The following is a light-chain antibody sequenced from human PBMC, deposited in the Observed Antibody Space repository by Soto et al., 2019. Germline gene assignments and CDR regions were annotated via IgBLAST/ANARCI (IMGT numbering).Light chain of an antibody. CDR1: QTLLYNSNNKNY. J-gene: IGKJ2*01. CDR3: LHFCSPPQT. CDR2: WAS. Sequence: DIVMTQSPDSLAVSLGERATINCKSSQTLLYNSNNKNYLAWYQLKPGQPPKLLIYWASTRGSGVPDRLSGSGSGTDFSLTISSLQAEDVAVYYRLHFCSPPQTFGEGTNLEIK. V-gene: IGKV4-1*01.